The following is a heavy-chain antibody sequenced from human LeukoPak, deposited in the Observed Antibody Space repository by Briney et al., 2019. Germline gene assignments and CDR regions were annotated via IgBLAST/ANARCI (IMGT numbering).Heavy chain of an antibody. CDR1: GGSVSSYY. D-gene: IGHD3-10*01. V-gene: IGHV4-59*02. Sequence: SETLSLTCTVSGGSVSSYYWSWIRQPPGKGLEWIGYIYYSGTTNYNQSLKSQVTISVDTSKNHFSLKLSSVTAADTAVYYCARIVMVRGVMSNYYGMDVWGQGTTVTVSS. CDR3: ARIVMVRGVMSNYYGMDV. J-gene: IGHJ6*02. CDR2: IYYSGTT.